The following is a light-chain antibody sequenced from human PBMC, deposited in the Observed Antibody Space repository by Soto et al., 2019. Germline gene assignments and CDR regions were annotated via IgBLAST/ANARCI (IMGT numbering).Light chain of an antibody. Sequence: DIQMTQSPSTLSASVGDGVTITCRASQSISSWLAWYQQKPGKAPKLLIYDASSLESGVSSRFSGSGSGTEFTLTISSLQPDDFATYYCQQYNSYSWTFGQGTKV. CDR2: DAS. V-gene: IGKV1-5*01. CDR3: QQYNSYSWT. J-gene: IGKJ1*01. CDR1: QSISSW.